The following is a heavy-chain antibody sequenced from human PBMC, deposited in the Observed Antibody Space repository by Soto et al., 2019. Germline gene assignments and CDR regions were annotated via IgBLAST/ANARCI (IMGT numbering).Heavy chain of an antibody. Sequence: GASVKVSCKASGYTFTSYAISWVRQAPGQGLEWMGWINPNSGNTNYAQKFQGWVTMTRDTSISTAYMELSRLRSDDTAVYYCARDGAYYYGMDVWGQGTTVTVSS. CDR2: INPNSGNT. CDR1: GYTFTSYA. D-gene: IGHD4-17*01. CDR3: ARDGAYYYGMDV. J-gene: IGHJ6*02. V-gene: IGHV1-2*04.